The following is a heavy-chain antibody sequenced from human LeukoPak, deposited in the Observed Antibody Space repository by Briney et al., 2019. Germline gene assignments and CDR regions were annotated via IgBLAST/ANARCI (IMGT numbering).Heavy chain of an antibody. CDR3: ARETAYDSSPFDY. CDR1: GXTLSTYS. J-gene: IGHJ4*02. D-gene: IGHD3-22*01. Sequence: SGGSLRLSCAASGXTLSTYSMNWVRQAPGKGLEWISYITSFGTTKYYADSVKGRFTISRDNAKNSLYLQMNSLRHEDTAVYYCARETAYDSSPFDYWGQGTLVTVSS. V-gene: IGHV3-48*02. CDR2: ITSFGTTK.